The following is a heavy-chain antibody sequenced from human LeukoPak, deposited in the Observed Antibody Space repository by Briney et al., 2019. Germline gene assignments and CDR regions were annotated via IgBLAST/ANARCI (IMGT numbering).Heavy chain of an antibody. J-gene: IGHJ4*02. CDR3: AREDLTTVTPFDY. CDR1: GGSFSGYY. CDR2: INHSGST. V-gene: IGHV4-34*01. Sequence: PSETLSLTCAVYGGSFSGYYWGWIRQPPGKGLEWIGEINHSGSTNYNPSLKSRVTISVDTSKNQFSLKLSSVTAADTAVYYCAREDLTTVTPFDYWGQGTLVTVSS. D-gene: IGHD4-17*01.